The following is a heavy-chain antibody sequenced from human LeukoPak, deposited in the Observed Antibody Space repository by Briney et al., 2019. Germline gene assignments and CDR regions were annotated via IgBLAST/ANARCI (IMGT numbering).Heavy chain of an antibody. CDR1: GFTFRSYW. CDR3: ARGSGSYSSDAFDI. Sequence: GGSLRLSRAASGFTFRSYWMHWVRQTPGKGLVWVSRINGDGSNTTYADSVKGRFTTSRDTAKNTLYLQMNSLRAEDTAVYYCARGSGSYSSDAFDIWGQGTMVTVSS. CDR2: INGDGSNT. V-gene: IGHV3-74*01. J-gene: IGHJ3*02. D-gene: IGHD3-10*01.